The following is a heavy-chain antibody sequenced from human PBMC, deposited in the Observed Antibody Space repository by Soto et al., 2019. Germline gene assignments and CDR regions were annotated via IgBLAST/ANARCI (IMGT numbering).Heavy chain of an antibody. CDR1: GDSVSSNSAA. CDR2: TYYRSKWYN. J-gene: IGHJ6*02. Sequence: PSHPLSLTCSISGDSVSSNSAAWNWIRQSPSRGREWLGRTYYRSKWYNDYAVSVKSRITINPDTSKIQFSLQLHSVTPEYTAVYYCARDSYQLLFGYDYCGMAVWCQETTGTVSS. V-gene: IGHV6-1*01. D-gene: IGHD2-2*01. CDR3: ARDSYQLLFGYDYCGMAV.